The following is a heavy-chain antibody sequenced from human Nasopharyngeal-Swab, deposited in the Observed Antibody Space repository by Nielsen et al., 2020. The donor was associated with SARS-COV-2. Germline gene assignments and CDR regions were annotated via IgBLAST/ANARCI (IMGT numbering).Heavy chain of an antibody. Sequence: WIRQPPGKGLEWVAVISYDGSNKYYADSVKGRFTISRDNAKNSLYLQMNSLRAEDTALYYCAKVKSNYDILTGYYDYWGQGTLVTVSS. J-gene: IGHJ4*02. D-gene: IGHD3-9*01. CDR2: ISYDGSNK. V-gene: IGHV3-30*18. CDR3: AKVKSNYDILTGYYDY.